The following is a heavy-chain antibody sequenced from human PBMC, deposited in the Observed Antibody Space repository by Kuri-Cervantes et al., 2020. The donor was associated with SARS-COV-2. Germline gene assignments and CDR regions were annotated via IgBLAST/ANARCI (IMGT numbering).Heavy chain of an antibody. CDR2: MNPNSGNT. CDR1: GYTFTSYD. D-gene: IGHD2-2*02. V-gene: IGHV1-8*01. Sequence: ASVKVSCKASGYTFTSYDINWVRQATGQGLEWMGWMNPNSGNTGYAQKFQGRVTMTRNTSISTAYMELSSLRSEDTAVYYCARGGGVVIVRAAIPPDHWGQGTLVTVSS. CDR3: ARGGGVVIVRAAIPPDH. J-gene: IGHJ4*02.